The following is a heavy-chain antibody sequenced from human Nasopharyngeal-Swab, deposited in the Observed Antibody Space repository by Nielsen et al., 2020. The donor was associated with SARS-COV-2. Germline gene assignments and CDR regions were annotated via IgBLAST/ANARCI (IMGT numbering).Heavy chain of an antibody. CDR3: ARLAKLAATSPSLIAFDI. D-gene: IGHD3-16*01. J-gene: IGHJ3*02. CDR2: IYHSGST. V-gene: IGHV4-30-2*01. CDR1: GDSISSTSYS. Sequence: LRLSCTVSGDSISSTSYSWSWIRQPPGKGLEWIGYIYHSGSTYYNPSLKSRVTISVDRSKNQFSLKLSSVTAADTAVYYCARLAKLAATSPSLIAFDIWGQGTMVTVSS.